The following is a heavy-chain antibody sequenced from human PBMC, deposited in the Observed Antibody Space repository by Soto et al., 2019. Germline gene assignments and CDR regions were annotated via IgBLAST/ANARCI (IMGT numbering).Heavy chain of an antibody. CDR3: ARQRRGYSGYDTSYYFDY. Sequence: QVQLQESGPGLVKPSETLSLTCTVSGGSISNYFWSWIRQSPGKGLEWIGCLYYGESTDYNPSLKSRVTMSRDATKSQISLRLGSVTAADTAVYYCARQRRGYSGYDTSYYFDYWGQGTLVTVSS. D-gene: IGHD5-12*01. CDR1: GGSISNYF. J-gene: IGHJ4*02. V-gene: IGHV4-59*08. CDR2: LYYGEST.